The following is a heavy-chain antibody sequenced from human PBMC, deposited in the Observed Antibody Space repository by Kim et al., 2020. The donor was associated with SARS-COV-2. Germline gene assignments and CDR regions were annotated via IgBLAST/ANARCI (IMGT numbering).Heavy chain of an antibody. J-gene: IGHJ4*02. V-gene: IGHV7-4-1*02. Sequence: ASVKVSCKASGYTFTRSALTCFRPAPSQVLEGMGWINTNTGNPTYAQGFTGRFVFSLDTSVSTAYLQISSLKAEDTAVYYCARDLVRWSRNRQEIVVVPASIGYWGQGTLLTVSS. CDR3: ARDLVRWSRNRQEIVVVPASIGY. CDR2: INTNTGNP. CDR1: GYTFTRSA. D-gene: IGHD2-2*01.